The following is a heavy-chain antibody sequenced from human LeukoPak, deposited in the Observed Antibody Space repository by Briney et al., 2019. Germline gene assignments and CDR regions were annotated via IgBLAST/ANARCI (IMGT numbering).Heavy chain of an antibody. CDR1: GGSISSYY. V-gene: IGHV4-4*07. Sequence: TPSETLSLTCTVSGGSISSYYWSWIRQPAGKGLEWIGRIYTSGSTNYNPSLKSRVTMSVDTSKNQFSLKLSSVTAADTAVYYCGGFFVSSRGQKRGGGPLDTGGREPLAPVS. J-gene: IGHJ5*02. CDR2: IYTSGST. CDR3: GGFFVSSRGQKRGGGPLDT. D-gene: IGHD3-3*01.